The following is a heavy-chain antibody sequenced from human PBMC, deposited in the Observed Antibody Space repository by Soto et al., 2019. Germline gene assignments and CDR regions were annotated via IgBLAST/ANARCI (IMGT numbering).Heavy chain of an antibody. D-gene: IGHD3-22*01. CDR1: GDSVSSNSAA. CDR2: TYYRSKWYN. J-gene: IGHJ6*02. CDR3: ARDQVDSSGYGDYYYYGMDV. V-gene: IGHV6-1*01. Sequence: SQTLSLTCAISGDSVSSNSAAWNWIRQSPSRGLEWLGRTYYRSKWYNDYAVSVKSRITINPDTSKNQFSLQLNSATPEDTAVYSCARDQVDSSGYGDYYYYGMDVWGQGTTVTVS.